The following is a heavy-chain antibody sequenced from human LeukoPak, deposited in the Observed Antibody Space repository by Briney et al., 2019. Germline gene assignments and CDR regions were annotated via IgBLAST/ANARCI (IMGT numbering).Heavy chain of an antibody. Sequence: SETLSLTCTVSGGSISSYYWSWIRQPPGKGLEWVGYIYYSGSTNYNPSLKSRVTISVDTSKNQFSLKLSSVTAADTAVYYCARHIGAESGSGSYYSRLGKYYYYGMDVWGQGTTVTVSS. V-gene: IGHV4-59*08. CDR3: ARHIGAESGSGSYYSRLGKYYYYGMDV. CDR2: IYYSGST. CDR1: GGSISSYY. D-gene: IGHD3-10*01. J-gene: IGHJ6*02.